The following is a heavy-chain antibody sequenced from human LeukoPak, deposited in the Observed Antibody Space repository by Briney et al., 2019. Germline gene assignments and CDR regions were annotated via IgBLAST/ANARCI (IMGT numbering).Heavy chain of an antibody. CDR2: INPSGGST. CDR1: GYTFTSYY. J-gene: IGHJ4*02. D-gene: IGHD3-9*01. CDR3: ARDPLYYDILTGYSPRGFDY. Sequence: GASVKVSCKASGYTFTSYYMHWVRQAPGQGLEWMGIINPSGGSTSYAQKFQGRVTMTRDTSTSTVYMELSSLRSEDTAVYYCARDPLYYDILTGYSPRGFDYWGQGTLVTVSS. V-gene: IGHV1-46*01.